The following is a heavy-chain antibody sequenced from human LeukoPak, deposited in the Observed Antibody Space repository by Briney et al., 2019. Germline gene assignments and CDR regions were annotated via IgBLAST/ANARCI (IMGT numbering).Heavy chain of an antibody. D-gene: IGHD4-23*01. CDR2: ISYNGGKI. Sequence: PGGSLRRSCAASGFSFSIYGMQWVRQAPDKGLEWVTYISYNGGKIHYSDSVKGRFTISRDNSKNTLYLQMNSLRAEDTAVYYCAKVAGNIYYFDYWGQGALVTVSS. CDR1: GFSFSIYG. V-gene: IGHV3-30*02. CDR3: AKVAGNIYYFDY. J-gene: IGHJ4*02.